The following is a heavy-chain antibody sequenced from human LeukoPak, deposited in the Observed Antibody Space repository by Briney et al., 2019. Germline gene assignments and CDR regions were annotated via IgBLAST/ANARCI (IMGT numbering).Heavy chain of an antibody. CDR1: GYSFTSYW. CDR3: ARQTVTTDGMDV. CDR2: IDPSDSYT. D-gene: IGHD4-17*01. J-gene: IGHJ6*04. Sequence: GESLRISCKGSGYSFTSYWISWVRQMAGLGVEWMGRIDPSDSYTNYSPSFQGHVTISADKSISTAYLRWSSLKASDTAMYYCARQTVTTDGMDVWGKGTTVTVSS. V-gene: IGHV5-10-1*01.